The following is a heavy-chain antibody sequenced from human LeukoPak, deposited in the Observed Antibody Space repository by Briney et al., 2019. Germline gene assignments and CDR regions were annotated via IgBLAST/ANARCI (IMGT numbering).Heavy chain of an antibody. D-gene: IGHD3-3*01. CDR1: GFTFSSYA. J-gene: IGHJ4*02. CDR3: AKGYDFWSGYLFDY. V-gene: IGHV3-23*01. CDR2: ISGSGGST. Sequence: GGSLRLSCAASGFTFSSYAMSWVRQAPGKGLEWVSAISGSGGSTYYADSVKGRFTISRDNSKNTLYPQMNSLRAEDTAVYYCAKGYDFWSGYLFDYWGQGTLVTVSS.